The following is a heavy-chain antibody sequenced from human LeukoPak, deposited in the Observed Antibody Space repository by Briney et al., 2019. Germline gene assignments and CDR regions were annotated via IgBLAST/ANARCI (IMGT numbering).Heavy chain of an antibody. CDR1: GYSFTTYW. J-gene: IGHJ4*02. V-gene: IGHV5-51*01. CDR2: IYPGESDT. CDR3: ARRDYYDSINYHTWAAFDY. Sequence: GESLKISCKGSGYSFTTYWIGWVRQMPGKGLELLGVIYPGESDTRYSPSLQGQVTISADRSFSTAYLQWSSLKASDTAMYYCARRDYYDSINYHTWAAFDYWGQGTLVTVSS. D-gene: IGHD3-22*01.